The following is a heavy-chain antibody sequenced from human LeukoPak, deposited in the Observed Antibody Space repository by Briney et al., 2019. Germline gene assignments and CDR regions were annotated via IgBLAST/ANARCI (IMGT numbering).Heavy chain of an antibody. V-gene: IGHV4-39*07. D-gene: IGHD1-26*01. CDR3: ARSIVGATTPFDY. CDR2: IYYSGST. CDR1: GGSISSSSYY. J-gene: IGHJ4*02. Sequence: PSETLSLTCTVSGGSISSSSYYWGWIRQPPGKGLEWIGSIYYSGSTYYNPSLKSRVTISVDTSKNQFSLKLSSVTAADTAVYYCARSIVGATTPFDYWGQGTLVTVSS.